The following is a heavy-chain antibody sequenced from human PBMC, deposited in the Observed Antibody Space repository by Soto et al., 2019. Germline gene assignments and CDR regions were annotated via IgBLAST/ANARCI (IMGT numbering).Heavy chain of an antibody. CDR2: INSAGTP. V-gene: IGHV3-53*02. J-gene: IGHJ6*02. Sequence: EVQLVETGGGLIQPGGSLRLSCAASGFTVSTNYMRWVRQVPGKGLKWVSLINSAGTPYYADSVKGRLTVSRYTSKNTLYLQVRSLRAEDTAVYFCARERSTMTRGVRYGMDVWGQGTTVTVSS. CDR3: ARERSTMTRGVRYGMDV. CDR1: GFTVSTNY. D-gene: IGHD3-10*01.